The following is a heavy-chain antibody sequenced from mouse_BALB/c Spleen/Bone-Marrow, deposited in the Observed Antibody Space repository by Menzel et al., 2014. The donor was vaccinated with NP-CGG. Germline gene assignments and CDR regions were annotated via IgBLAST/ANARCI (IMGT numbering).Heavy chain of an antibody. CDR2: INPDSNTI. Sequence: EVQLVESGGGLVQPGGSLKLSCAASGFDFSRYWISWVRQAPGKGLEWIGEINPDSNTINYTPSLKDKFIISRDNAKNTLFLQMSKVRSEDTALYYCSRLGYYGGFAYWGQWTLVTVSA. CDR1: GFDFSRYW. D-gene: IGHD2-3*01. V-gene: IGHV4-1*02. CDR3: SRLGYYGGFAY. J-gene: IGHJ3*01.